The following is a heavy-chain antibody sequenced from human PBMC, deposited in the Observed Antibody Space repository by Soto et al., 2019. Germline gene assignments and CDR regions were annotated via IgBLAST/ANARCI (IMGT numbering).Heavy chain of an antibody. V-gene: IGHV4-4*07. CDR3: ARGPQGGDFWSGYVPPYYYGMDV. Sequence: ETLSLTCTVSGGSISSYYWSWIRQPAGKGLEWIGRIYTSGSTNYNPSLKSRVTMSVDTSKNQFSLKLSSVTAADTAVYYCARGPQGGDFWSGYVPPYYYGMDVWGQGTTVTVSS. CDR2: IYTSGST. CDR1: GGSISSYY. D-gene: IGHD3-3*01. J-gene: IGHJ6*02.